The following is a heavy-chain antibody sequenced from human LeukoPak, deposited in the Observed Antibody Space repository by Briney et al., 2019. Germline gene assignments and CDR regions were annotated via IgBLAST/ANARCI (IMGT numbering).Heavy chain of an antibody. D-gene: IGHD2-2*01. CDR2: ISSSSSTI. J-gene: IGHJ4*02. Sequence: GGSLRLSCAASGSTFSSYSMNWVRQAPGKGLEWVSYISSSSSTIYYADSLKGRFTISRDDAENSLYLQMNSLRAEDTAVYYCAGDSSVTAAPIDYWGQGTLVTVSS. CDR3: AGDSSVTAAPIDY. CDR1: GSTFSSYS. V-gene: IGHV3-48*01.